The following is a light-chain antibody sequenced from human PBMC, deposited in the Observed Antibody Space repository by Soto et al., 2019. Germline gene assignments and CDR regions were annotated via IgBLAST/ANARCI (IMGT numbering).Light chain of an antibody. Sequence: EIVLTQSPGTLSLSPGERATLSCGASESVSSSYLAWYQQKPGQAPRLLIYGTSNRAAGIPDRFSGSGSGTDFTLTISRLEPEDFAVYHCQQYGISPWTFGQGTKVEIK. CDR3: QQYGISPWT. J-gene: IGKJ1*01. CDR1: ESVSSSY. CDR2: GTS. V-gene: IGKV3-20*01.